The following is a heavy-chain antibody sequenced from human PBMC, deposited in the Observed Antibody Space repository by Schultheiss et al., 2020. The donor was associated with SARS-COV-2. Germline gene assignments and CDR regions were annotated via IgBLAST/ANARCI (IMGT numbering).Heavy chain of an antibody. J-gene: IGHJ6*03. CDR2: IYPGDSDA. CDR3: ARQYNMNDGSYYYYMDV. D-gene: IGHD1-1*01. V-gene: IGHV5-51*01. CDR1: GYSFSSYW. Sequence: GESLKISCQGFGYSFSSYWIGWVRQMPGKGLEWMGIIYPGDSDARYSPSFRGQVTMSADTSNDTAYLQWSSLKASDTAIYYCARQYNMNDGSYYYYMDVWGRGTTVTGSS.